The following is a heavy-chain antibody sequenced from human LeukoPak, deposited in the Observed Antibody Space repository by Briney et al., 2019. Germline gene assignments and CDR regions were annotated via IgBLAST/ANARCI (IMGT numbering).Heavy chain of an antibody. CDR1: GFTFDDYA. Sequence: PGRSLRLSCAASGFTFDDYAMHWVRQAPGKGLEWVSSISGSGDSTYYTDSVKGRFTISRDNSKNTVYLQMNSLRAEDTAVYYCAKHLYYGSGKNYFDYWGQGTLVTVSS. J-gene: IGHJ4*02. CDR3: AKHLYYGSGKNYFDY. D-gene: IGHD3-10*01. V-gene: IGHV3-23*01. CDR2: ISGSGDST.